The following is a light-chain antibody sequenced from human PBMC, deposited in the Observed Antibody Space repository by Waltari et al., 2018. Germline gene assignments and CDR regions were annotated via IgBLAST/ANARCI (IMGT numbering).Light chain of an antibody. CDR1: QSVSNF. J-gene: IGKJ4*01. V-gene: IGKV3-11*01. Sequence: EIVLTQSPATLSLSPGERAPLSCRASQSVSNFLAWYQQKPGQAPRLLIYHASNRATGIPDRFSGRGSGTDFTLTISSLEPGDSAVYYCQQRANWPPLTFGGGTRVEI. CDR2: HAS. CDR3: QQRANWPPLT.